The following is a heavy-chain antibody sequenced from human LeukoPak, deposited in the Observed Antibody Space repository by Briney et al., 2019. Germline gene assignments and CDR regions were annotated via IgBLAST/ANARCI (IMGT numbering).Heavy chain of an antibody. Sequence: SETLSLTCTVSGGSISSYYWSWIRQPPGKGLEWIGYIYYSGSTNYNPSLKSRVTISVDTSKNQFSLKLSSVTAADTAAYYCARMTTVPHDAFVIWGQGTMVTVSS. CDR1: GGSISSYY. CDR3: ARMTTVPHDAFVI. D-gene: IGHD4-17*01. CDR2: IYYSGST. J-gene: IGHJ3*02. V-gene: IGHV4-59*01.